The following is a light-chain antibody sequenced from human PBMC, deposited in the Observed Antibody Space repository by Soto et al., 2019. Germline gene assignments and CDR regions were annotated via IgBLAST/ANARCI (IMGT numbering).Light chain of an antibody. CDR3: KQYGT. Sequence: EIVLTQSPGTLSLSPGERATLSCRASQSVSSSYLAWYQQKPGQAPRLLIYGASSRATGIPDRFSGSGSGTDFTLTISRLEPEDFAVYYCKQYGTFGQGTK. V-gene: IGKV3-20*01. J-gene: IGKJ1*01. CDR1: QSVSSSY. CDR2: GAS.